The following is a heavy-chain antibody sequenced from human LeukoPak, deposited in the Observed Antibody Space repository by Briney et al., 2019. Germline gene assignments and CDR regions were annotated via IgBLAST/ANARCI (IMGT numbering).Heavy chain of an antibody. D-gene: IGHD3-22*01. CDR2: FDPEDGET. J-gene: IGHJ4*02. Sequence: RASVSVSCKVSGYTLTELSMHWVRQAPGKGLEGMGGFDPEDGETIYAQKFQGRVTMTEDTSTDTAYMELSSLRSEDTAVYYCATADYDSSGYFDYWGQGTLVTVSS. CDR1: GYTLTELS. CDR3: ATADYDSSGYFDY. V-gene: IGHV1-24*01.